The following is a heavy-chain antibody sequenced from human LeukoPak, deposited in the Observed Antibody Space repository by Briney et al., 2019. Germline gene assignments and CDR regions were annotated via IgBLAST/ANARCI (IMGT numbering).Heavy chain of an antibody. CDR2: IYYSGST. V-gene: IGHV4-39*07. CDR1: GGSISSSSYY. D-gene: IGHD3-22*01. Sequence: SETLSLTCTVSGGSISSSSYYWGWIRQPPGKGLEWIGSIYYSGSTYYNPSLKSRVTISVDTSKNQFSLKLSSVTAADTAVYYCARVTGYMIEDYFDSWGQGTLVTVSS. CDR3: ARVTGYMIEDYFDS. J-gene: IGHJ4*02.